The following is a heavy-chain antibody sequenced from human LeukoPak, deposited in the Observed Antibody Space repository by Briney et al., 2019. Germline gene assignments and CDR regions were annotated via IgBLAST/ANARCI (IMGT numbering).Heavy chain of an antibody. CDR3: ARAPITSPFYFDY. D-gene: IGHD2-2*01. CDR1: GFAFDEHG. V-gene: IGHV3-20*04. CDR2: INWSGKST. Sequence: GGSLRLSCTASGFAFDEHGMSWVRQVPGKGLEWVSGINWSGKSTAYTDPFRGRFTISRDNAKNSLYLQMDSLRAEDTALYYCARAPITSPFYFDYWGQGALVTVTS. J-gene: IGHJ4*02.